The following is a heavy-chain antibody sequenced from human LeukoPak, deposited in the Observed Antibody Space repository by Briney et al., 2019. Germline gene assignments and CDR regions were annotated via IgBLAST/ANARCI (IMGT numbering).Heavy chain of an antibody. J-gene: IGHJ4*02. CDR3: ARDFSGVVISSLDY. CDR2: ISHDGSNK. V-gene: IGHV3-30-3*01. CDR1: GFTFSSYS. Sequence: GGSLRLSCAASGFTFSSYSMHWVRQAPGKGLEWVAVISHDGSNKYYADSVKGRFTVSRDNSKNTLHLQMNSLRAEDTAVYYCARDFSGVVISSLDYWGQGTLVTVSS. D-gene: IGHD3-3*01.